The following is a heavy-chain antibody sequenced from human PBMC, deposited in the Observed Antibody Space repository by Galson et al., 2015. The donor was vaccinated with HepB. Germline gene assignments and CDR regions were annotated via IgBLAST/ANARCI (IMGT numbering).Heavy chain of an antibody. CDR2: ISAYNGNT. J-gene: IGHJ6*02. V-gene: IGHV1-18*04. D-gene: IGHD6-13*01. Sequence: SVKVSCKASGYTFTSYGINWVRQAPGQGLEWMGWISAYNGNTNYAQKLQGRVTMTTDTSTSTAYTELRSLRSDDTAVYYCARWALDSSSWYFIKNPYYYYYGMDVWGQGTTVTVSS. CDR3: ARWALDSSSWYFIKNPYYYYYGMDV. CDR1: GYTFTSYG.